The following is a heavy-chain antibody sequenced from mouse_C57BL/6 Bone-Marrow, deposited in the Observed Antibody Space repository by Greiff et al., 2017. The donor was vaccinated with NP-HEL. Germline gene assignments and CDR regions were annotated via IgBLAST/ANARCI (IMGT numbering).Heavy chain of an antibody. V-gene: IGHV1-52*01. D-gene: IGHD1-1*01. Sequence: VKLQQPGAELVRPGSSVKLSCKASGYTFTSYWMHWVKQRPIQGLEWIGNIDPSDSETHYNQKFKDKATLTVDKSSSTAYMQLSSLTSEDSAVYYCARRGVVALDYWGQGTTLTVSS. CDR1: GYTFTSYW. J-gene: IGHJ2*01. CDR3: ARRGVVALDY. CDR2: IDPSDSET.